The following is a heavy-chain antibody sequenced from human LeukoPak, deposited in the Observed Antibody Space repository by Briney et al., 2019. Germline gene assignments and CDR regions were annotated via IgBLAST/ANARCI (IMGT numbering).Heavy chain of an antibody. CDR1: VFTFSSYG. CDR2: IWYDGSNK. V-gene: IGHV3-33*06. J-gene: IGHJ4*02. D-gene: IGHD5-24*01. Sequence: GRSLRLSCAASVFTFSSYGMHWVRQAPGKGLEWVAVIWYDGSNKYYADSVKGRFTISRDNSKNTLYLQMSSLRAEDTAVYYCAKDSDTNSDGYNSFDYWGQGTLVTVSS. CDR3: AKDSDTNSDGYNSFDY.